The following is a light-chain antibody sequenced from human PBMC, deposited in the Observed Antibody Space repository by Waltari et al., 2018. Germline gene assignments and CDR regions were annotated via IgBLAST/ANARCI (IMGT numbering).Light chain of an antibody. J-gene: IGKJ1*01. CDR1: QDISKY. CDR3: QQYDNLPVT. V-gene: IGKV1-33*01. Sequence: DIQMTQSPSSLSASVRDRVTITCRASQDISKYLSWYQQKPGKAPKLLIYGASNLETGVPSRFSGSGSGTEFTFTISSLQPEDIATYYCQQYDNLPVTFGQGTRVDIK. CDR2: GAS.